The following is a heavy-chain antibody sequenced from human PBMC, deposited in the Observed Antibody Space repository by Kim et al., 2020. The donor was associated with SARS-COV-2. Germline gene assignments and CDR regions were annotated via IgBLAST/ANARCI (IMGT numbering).Heavy chain of an antibody. J-gene: IGHJ6*03. V-gene: IGHV3-9*01. D-gene: IGHD2-15*01. CDR3: ARGFATGCYYYVVV. CDR2: ITCNGARL. CDR1: GFTFRSYA. Sequence: GGSLRLSCVASGFTFRSYAMHWVRQAPGKGPEWVSGITCNGARLSYADSVKGRFTVSRDNSKNTLFLQMNSLRAEDTAVYYCARGFATGCYYYVVVGG.